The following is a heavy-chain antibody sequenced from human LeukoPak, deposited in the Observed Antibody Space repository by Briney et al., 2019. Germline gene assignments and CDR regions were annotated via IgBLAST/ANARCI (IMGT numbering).Heavy chain of an antibody. Sequence: SETLSLTCTLSGGSVSSYYWSWIRQPPGKTLEWISFIHYNGRTRYNPSLQSRVTISLDTSKNHFSLQLRSVTAADTAMYYFARHLDYDKSGVLDTLDICGQGTMVTVSS. CDR3: ARHLDYDKSGVLDTLDI. D-gene: IGHD3-22*01. CDR2: IHYNGRT. J-gene: IGHJ3*02. CDR1: GGSVSSYY. V-gene: IGHV4-59*02.